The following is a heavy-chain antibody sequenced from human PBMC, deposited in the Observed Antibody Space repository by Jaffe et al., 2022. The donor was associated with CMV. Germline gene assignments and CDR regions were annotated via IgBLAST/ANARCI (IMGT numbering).Heavy chain of an antibody. CDR1: GDSVSSNSAA. V-gene: IGHV6-1*01. Sequence: QVQLQQSGPGLVKPSQTLSLTCAISGDSVSSNSAAWNWIRQSPSRGLEWLGRTYYRSKWYNDYAVSVKSRITINPDTSKNQFSLQLNSVTPEDTAVYYCARERLIGLVPYDSSGYYPYYYYYMDVWGKGTTVTVSS. J-gene: IGHJ6*03. D-gene: IGHD3-22*01. CDR3: ARERLIGLVPYDSSGYYPYYYYYMDV. CDR2: TYYRSKWYN.